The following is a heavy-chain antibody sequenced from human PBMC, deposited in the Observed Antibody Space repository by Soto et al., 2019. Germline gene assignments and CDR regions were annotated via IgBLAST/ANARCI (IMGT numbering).Heavy chain of an antibody. Sequence: GASVKVSCKASGGTFSSYAISWVRQAPGQGLEWMGGIIPIFGTANYAQKFQGRVTITADKSTSTAYMELSSLRSEDTAVYYCARGDSEGEFGVYYYYGMDVWGQGTTVTVSS. CDR1: GGTFSSYA. CDR3: ARGDSEGEFGVYYYYGMDV. D-gene: IGHD3-10*01. CDR2: IIPIFGTA. J-gene: IGHJ6*02. V-gene: IGHV1-69*06.